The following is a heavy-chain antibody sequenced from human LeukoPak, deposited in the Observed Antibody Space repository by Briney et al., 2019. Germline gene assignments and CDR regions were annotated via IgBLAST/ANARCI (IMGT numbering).Heavy chain of an antibody. V-gene: IGHV3-30-3*01. D-gene: IGHD3-10*01. CDR3: ARGNYYGSGTYYRSGYYFDY. CDR2: ISYDGSNK. Sequence: PGRSLRLSCAASGFTFSSYAMHWVRQAPGKGLEWVAVISYDGSNKYYADSVKGRFTISRDSSNNTPFLQMNSLRAEDTAVYYCARGNYYGSGTYYRSGYYFDYWGQGTLVTVSS. CDR1: GFTFSSYA. J-gene: IGHJ4*02.